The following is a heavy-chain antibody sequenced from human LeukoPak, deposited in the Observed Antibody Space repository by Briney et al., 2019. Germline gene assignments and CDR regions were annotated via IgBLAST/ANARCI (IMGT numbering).Heavy chain of an antibody. CDR2: VHYSGSS. J-gene: IGHJ5*02. Sequence: PSETLSLTCSVSGDSISSYYWNWIRQSPGKGLEWIGYVHYSGSSNNNPSLKSRVTMSVDTSKNQFSLKLSSLTAADTAAYYCARGSTGQYDPWGQGILVTVSS. CDR1: GDSISSYY. V-gene: IGHV4-59*01. D-gene: IGHD1-14*01. CDR3: ARGSTGQYDP.